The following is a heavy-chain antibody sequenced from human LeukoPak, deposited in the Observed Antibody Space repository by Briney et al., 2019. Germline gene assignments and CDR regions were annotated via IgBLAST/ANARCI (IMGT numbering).Heavy chain of an antibody. CDR1: GGSISGNNYH. Sequence: ASETLSLTWTVSGGSISGNNYHWGWIRQPPGRGLGWFGSFYSGGTTYYHPSLKSRVTISVDTSKNQFSMKMSSVTAADTAVYYCARHTYYYDSSGYWDYWGQGTLVTVSS. CDR2: FYSGGTT. CDR3: ARHTYYYDSSGYWDY. J-gene: IGHJ4*02. D-gene: IGHD3-22*01. V-gene: IGHV4-39*01.